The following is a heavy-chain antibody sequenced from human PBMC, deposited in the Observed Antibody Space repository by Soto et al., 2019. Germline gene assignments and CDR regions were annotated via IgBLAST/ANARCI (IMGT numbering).Heavy chain of an antibody. V-gene: IGHV4-59*01. D-gene: IGHD6-13*01. CDR3: ARVRGTAGKRYFDY. J-gene: IGHJ4*02. Sequence: PSETLSLTCTVSGGSMIAYYWNWMRQPPGKGLQWIGYTYYSGSTTYNPSLKGRVTISVDSSKNQFSLKLDSVTPADTAAYYCARVRGTAGKRYFDYWGPGTLVTVSS. CDR2: TYYSGST. CDR1: GGSMIAYY.